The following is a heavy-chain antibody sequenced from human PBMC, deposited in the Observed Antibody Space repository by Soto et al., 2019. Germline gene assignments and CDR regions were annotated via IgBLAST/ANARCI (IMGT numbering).Heavy chain of an antibody. J-gene: IGHJ4*02. CDR2: INYRGTT. D-gene: IGHD2-15*01. Sequence: QVQLQESGPGLVKPSQTLSLTCTVSGGSIINGDTYLYWIRQHPEKGLEWMGYINYRGTTNYNPALKSRILISIDTSKNQFSLRLTSVTAADTAVYYCARDAPGVAPYWGQGTLVTVSS. CDR1: GGSIINGDTY. V-gene: IGHV4-31*03. CDR3: ARDAPGVAPY.